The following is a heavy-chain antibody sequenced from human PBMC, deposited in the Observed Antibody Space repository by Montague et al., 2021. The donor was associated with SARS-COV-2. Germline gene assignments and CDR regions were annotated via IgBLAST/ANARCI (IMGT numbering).Heavy chain of an antibody. CDR3: ARVRLFYYLDY. J-gene: IGHJ4*02. D-gene: IGHD2/OR15-2a*01. CDR2: IFHTGSA. Sequence: TLSLTCTVSGTSIRSGGYYWTWIRQHPGKGLEWIGYIFHTGSAYYNPSLETRVNISVDTSNNLFSLRLSSVTAAATAMYFCARVRLFYYLDYWGQGTLVTVSS. CDR1: GTSIRSGGYY. V-gene: IGHV4-31*03.